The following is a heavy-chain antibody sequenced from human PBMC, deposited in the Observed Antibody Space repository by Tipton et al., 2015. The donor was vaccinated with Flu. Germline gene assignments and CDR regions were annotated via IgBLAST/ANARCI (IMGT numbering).Heavy chain of an antibody. V-gene: IGHV4-61*02. CDR1: GASISSRSFT. CDR2: IHISETT. J-gene: IGHJ4*02. CDR3: ARGLYGSVNYQSHYFDS. Sequence: TLSLTCSVSGASISSRSFTWSWIRQPAGKGLEWIGRIHISETTDYNPSLKSRVTISLDTSKNQFSLRLASMTAADTAVYFCARGLYGSVNYQSHYFDSWGQGTLVTVSS. D-gene: IGHD3-10*01.